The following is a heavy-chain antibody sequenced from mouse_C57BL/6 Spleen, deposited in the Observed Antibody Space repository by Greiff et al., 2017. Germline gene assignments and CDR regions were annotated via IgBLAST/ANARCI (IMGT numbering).Heavy chain of an antibody. V-gene: IGHV1-42*01. CDR2: INPSTGGT. CDR1: GYSFTGYY. J-gene: IGHJ2*01. D-gene: IGHD1-1*01. CDR3: ARSRGYIATGVAPFDD. Sequence: EVKLMESGPELVKPGASVKISCKASGYSFTGYYMNWVKQSPEKSLEWIGEINPSTGGTTYNQKFKAKATLTVDKSSSTAYMQLKSLQSEDSAVYYCARSRGYIATGVAPFDDWGQGTTLTVSS.